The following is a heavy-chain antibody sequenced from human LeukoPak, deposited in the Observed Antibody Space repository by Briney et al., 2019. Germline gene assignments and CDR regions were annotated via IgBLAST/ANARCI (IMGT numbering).Heavy chain of an antibody. J-gene: IGHJ6*02. Sequence: PGGSLRLSCAASGLTFSAYSINWVRQPPGKGLEWIGEINHSGSTNYNPSLKSRVTISVDTSKNQFSLQLNSVTPEDTAVYYCARRGPAGSSSSGMDVWGQGTTVTVSS. V-gene: IGHV4-34*01. CDR3: ARRGPAGSSSSGMDV. CDR2: INHSGST. D-gene: IGHD6-6*01. CDR1: GLTFSAYS.